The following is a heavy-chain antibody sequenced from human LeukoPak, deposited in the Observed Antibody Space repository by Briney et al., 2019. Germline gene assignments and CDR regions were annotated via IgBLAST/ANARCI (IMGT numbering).Heavy chain of an antibody. D-gene: IGHD3-16*01. J-gene: IGHJ4*02. Sequence: GRSLRLSCAASGFTFSSYGMHWVRQAPGKGLEWVAVIWYDGSNKYYADSVKGRFTISRDNSKNTLYLQMNSLRAEDTAVYYCARGGRQPRPQKYYSDYWGQGTLVTVSS. CDR1: GFTFSSYG. CDR2: IWYDGSNK. CDR3: ARGGRQPRPQKYYSDY. V-gene: IGHV3-33*01.